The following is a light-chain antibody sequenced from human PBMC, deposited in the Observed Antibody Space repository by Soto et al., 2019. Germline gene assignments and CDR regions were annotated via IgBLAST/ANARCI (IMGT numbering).Light chain of an antibody. Sequence: QSALTQPASVSGSPGQSITISCTGNSSDVGGYNYVSWYQQHPGKAPKLMIYEVSNRPSGVSNRFSGSKSGNTASLTISGLQAEDEADYYCKSYTSTTLYVFGTGTKVTVL. J-gene: IGLJ1*01. V-gene: IGLV2-14*01. CDR1: SSDVGGYNY. CDR2: EVS. CDR3: KSYTSTTLYV.